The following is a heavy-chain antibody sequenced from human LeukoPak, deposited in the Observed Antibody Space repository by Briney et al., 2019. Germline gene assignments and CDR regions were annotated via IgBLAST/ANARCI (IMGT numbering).Heavy chain of an antibody. CDR1: GGSISRGGYY. Sequence: PLGTLSLTCTVSGGSISRGGYYWSWIRQHPGKGLEYIGYIYYSGSIYYNPSLKSRVTISLDPSKNQFSLKLSSVTAADTAVYYCARDRGYSYGCDAFDIWGQGTMVTVSS. V-gene: IGHV4-31*03. D-gene: IGHD5-18*01. CDR2: IYYSGSI. J-gene: IGHJ3*02. CDR3: ARDRGYSYGCDAFDI.